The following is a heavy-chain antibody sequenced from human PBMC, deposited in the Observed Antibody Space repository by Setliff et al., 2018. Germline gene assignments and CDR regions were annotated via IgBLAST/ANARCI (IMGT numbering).Heavy chain of an antibody. CDR2: ISSDGSHK. J-gene: IGHJ3*02. V-gene: IGHV3-30*12. CDR1: GFTFSSYG. Sequence: GGSMRLSCAASGFTFSSYGMHWVRQAPGKGLEWVALISSDGSHKYYADSVKGRFTISRDNAKNSLYLQMNSLRVEDTAVYYCARGSVIWSQGTMVTVSS. CDR3: ARGSVI.